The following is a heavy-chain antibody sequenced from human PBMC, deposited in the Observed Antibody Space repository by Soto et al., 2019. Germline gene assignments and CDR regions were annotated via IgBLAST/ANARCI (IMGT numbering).Heavy chain of an antibody. CDR2: IIPMFGTA. D-gene: IGHD5-18*01. V-gene: IGHV1-69*12. CDR1: GGTFSTYA. J-gene: IGHJ4*02. Sequence: QVQLVQSGAEVKKPESSVKVSCKAPGGTFSTYAISWVRQAPGQGLAWMGGIIPMFGTANYAQRFQDRVTINADESTNTVYMELSSLRSEDTAVYFCASGIQLWLRRINNGYSVWGQGTLVTVSS. CDR3: ASGIQLWLRRINNGYSV.